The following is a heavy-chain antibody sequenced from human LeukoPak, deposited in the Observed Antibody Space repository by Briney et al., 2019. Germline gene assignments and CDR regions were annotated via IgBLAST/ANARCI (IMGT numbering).Heavy chain of an antibody. Sequence: SGPTLVNPTQTLTLTCTFSGFSLSTSGVGVGWIRQPPAKALEWLALTYWDDDKRYSPSLKSRLTITKDTSKNQVVLTMTNVDPVDTATYYCAHRPGRGIPAAHWGQGTLVTVSS. CDR2: TYWDDDK. CDR3: AHRPGRGIPAAH. J-gene: IGHJ4*02. V-gene: IGHV2-5*02. CDR1: GFSLSTSGVG. D-gene: IGHD2-21*01.